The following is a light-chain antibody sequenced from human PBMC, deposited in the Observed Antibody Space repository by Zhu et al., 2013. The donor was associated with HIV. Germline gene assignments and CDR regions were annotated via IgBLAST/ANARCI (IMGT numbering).Light chain of an antibody. J-gene: IGLJ3*02. V-gene: IGLV1-40*01. CDR1: SSNIGTGYD. CDR3: QSYDSTLSGWV. CDR2: GNT. Sequence: QSVLTQPPSVSGAPGQRVTISCTGSSSNIGTGYDVHWYHQLPGTAPKLLISGNTYRPSGVPDRFSGSKSGTSASLAITGLQAEDEADYYCQSYDSTLSGWVFGGGTKLTVL.